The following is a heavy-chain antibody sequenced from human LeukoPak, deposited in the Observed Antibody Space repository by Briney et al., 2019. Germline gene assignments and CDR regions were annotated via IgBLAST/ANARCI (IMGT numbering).Heavy chain of an antibody. J-gene: IGHJ4*02. CDR2: ISAYNGNT. CDR3: ARDSDDY. CDR1: GYTFTNYA. V-gene: IGHV1-18*01. Sequence: GASVKVSCKTSGYTFTNYAIGWVRQAPGQGPEWMGWISAYNGNTKSAQKLQDRVTMTRDTSTSTVYMELRSLRSDDTAVYYCARDSDDYWGQGTLVTVSS.